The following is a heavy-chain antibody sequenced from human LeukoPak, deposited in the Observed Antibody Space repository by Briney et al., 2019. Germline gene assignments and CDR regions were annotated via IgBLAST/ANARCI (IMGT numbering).Heavy chain of an antibody. Sequence: GGSLRLSCAASGFTFSSYAMSWVRQAPGKGLEWVSGISGSGGSTYYADSVKGRFTISRDNSKNTLYLQMNSLRAEDTAVYYCAKDLTAPGPQWLVPFDYWGQGALITVSS. CDR2: ISGSGGST. J-gene: IGHJ4*02. CDR3: AKDLTAPGPQWLVPFDY. V-gene: IGHV3-23*01. CDR1: GFTFSSYA. D-gene: IGHD6-19*01.